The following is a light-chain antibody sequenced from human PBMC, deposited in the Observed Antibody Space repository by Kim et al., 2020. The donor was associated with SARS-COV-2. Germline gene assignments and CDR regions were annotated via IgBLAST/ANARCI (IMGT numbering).Light chain of an antibody. J-gene: IGKJ5*01. Sequence: ASVGDRVTITGRASQDIGNDLGWYQQSPGRAPKRLIYGASNLQSGVPSRFSGSGSETEFTLTINRLQPEDFATYFCLQHRTYPITFGQGTRLEIK. CDR2: GAS. CDR3: LQHRTYPIT. V-gene: IGKV1-17*01. CDR1: QDIGND.